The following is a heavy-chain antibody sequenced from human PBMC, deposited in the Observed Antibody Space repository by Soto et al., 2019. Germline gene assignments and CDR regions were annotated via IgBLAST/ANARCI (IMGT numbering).Heavy chain of an antibody. Sequence: EVQLVQSGAQVKKSVEPLRISCQASGYNFKEYWIGWVRQRPGKGPVWVGMIYGGDSDTRYSPPFEGQVTITVAKSVDTAYLQWQILEATDTAIYSGARHAPVEVIGGGFYYYIDVWGKGTSVTFSS. CDR3: ARHAPVEVIGGGFYYYIDV. D-gene: IGHD3-16*02. V-gene: IGHV5-51*03. CDR1: GYNFKEYW. J-gene: IGHJ6*03. CDR2: IYGGDSDT.